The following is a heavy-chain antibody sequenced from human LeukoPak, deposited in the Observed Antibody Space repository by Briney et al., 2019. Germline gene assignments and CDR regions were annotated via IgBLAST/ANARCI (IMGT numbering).Heavy chain of an antibody. Sequence: ASVRVSCEASRYTFTDYYMHWVRQAPGQGLEWMGWINPNSGGTNYAQKFQGRVTMTRDTSINTAYMELNRLRSDDTAVYYCARADTIWVASGIAYWGQGTLVTVSS. CDR3: ARADTIWVASGIAY. CDR1: RYTFTDYY. CDR2: INPNSGGT. J-gene: IGHJ4*02. V-gene: IGHV1-2*02. D-gene: IGHD2-21*02.